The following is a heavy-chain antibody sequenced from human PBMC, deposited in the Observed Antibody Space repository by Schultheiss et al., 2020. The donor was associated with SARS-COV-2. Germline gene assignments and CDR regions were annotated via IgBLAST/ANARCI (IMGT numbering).Heavy chain of an antibody. CDR1: GGSISSYY. Sequence: SETLSLTCTVSGGSISSYYWSWIRQPPGKGLEWIGYIYYSGSTNYNPSLKSRVTISVDTSKNQFSLKLSSVTAADTAVYYCARGSGSYRGWCCADWGQGTLVTVSS. D-gene: IGHD1-26*01. CDR3: ARGSGSYRGWCCAD. CDR2: IYYSGST. V-gene: IGHV4-59*01. J-gene: IGHJ4*02.